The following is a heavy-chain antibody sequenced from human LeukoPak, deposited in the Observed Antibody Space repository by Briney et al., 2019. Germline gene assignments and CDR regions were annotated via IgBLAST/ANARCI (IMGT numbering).Heavy chain of an antibody. J-gene: IGHJ4*02. CDR3: AHSLYYYGSGSYYNWYYFDY. V-gene: IGHV2-5*02. CDR1: GFSLSTSGVG. Sequence: SDPTLVKPTQTLTLTCTFSGFSLSTSGVGVGWIRQPPGKALEWLALIYWDDDKRYSPSLKSRLTITKDTSKNQVVLTMTNMDPVDTATYYCAHSLYYYGSGSYYNWYYFDYWGQGTLVTVSS. CDR2: IYWDDDK. D-gene: IGHD3-10*01.